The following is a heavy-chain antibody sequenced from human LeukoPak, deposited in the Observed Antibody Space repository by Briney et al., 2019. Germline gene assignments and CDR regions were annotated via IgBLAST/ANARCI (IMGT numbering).Heavy chain of an antibody. V-gene: IGHV3-33*08. CDR1: GFTFSSYA. Sequence: GGSLRLSCAASGFTFSSYAMSWVRQAPGKGLEWVAVIWYDGSNKYYADSVKGRFTISRDNSKNTLYLQMNSLRAEDTAVYYCARDSAGQYSYGAFDFWCQGTLVTVSS. D-gene: IGHD5-18*01. J-gene: IGHJ4*02. CDR3: ARDSAGQYSYGAFDF. CDR2: IWYDGSNK.